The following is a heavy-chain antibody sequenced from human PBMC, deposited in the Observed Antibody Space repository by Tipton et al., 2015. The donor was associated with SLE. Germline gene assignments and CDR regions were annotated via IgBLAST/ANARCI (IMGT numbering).Heavy chain of an antibody. Sequence: GSLRLSCTVSGRSISNYYWTWIRQPPGKGLEWIGYISFSGSTHYNPSLKSRVTISIDTSRNQFSLKLSSVTAADTAVYYCARVTGRLGWFDPWGQGTLVTVSS. CDR1: GRSISNYY. CDR3: ARVTGRLGWFDP. D-gene: IGHD1-20*01. CDR2: ISFSGST. V-gene: IGHV4-59*01. J-gene: IGHJ5*02.